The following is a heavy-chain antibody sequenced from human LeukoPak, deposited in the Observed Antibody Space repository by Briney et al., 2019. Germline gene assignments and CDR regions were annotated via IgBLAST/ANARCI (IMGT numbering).Heavy chain of an antibody. CDR1: GFTFSSYG. CDR2: ISYDGSNK. Sequence: GGSLRLSCAASGFTFSSYGMHWVRQAPGKRLEWVAVISYDGSNKYYADSVKGRFTISRDNSKNTLYLQMNSLRAEDTAVYYCARDGGIIRFGGQDVWGQGTTVTVS. D-gene: IGHD3-16*01. CDR3: ARDGGIIRFGGQDV. V-gene: IGHV3-30*03. J-gene: IGHJ6*02.